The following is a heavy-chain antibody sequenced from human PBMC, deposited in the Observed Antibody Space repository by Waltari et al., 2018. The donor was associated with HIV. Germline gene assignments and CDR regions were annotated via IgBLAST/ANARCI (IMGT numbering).Heavy chain of an antibody. CDR3: VKEHQYSHSWYSYYGMDV. J-gene: IGHJ6*02. CDR2: ISGSGGST. V-gene: IGHV3-23*01. CDR1: GFTFSNYG. D-gene: IGHD6-13*01. Sequence: EVQVLESGGALVKPGGSLRLTCADSGFTFSNYGMHWVRQAPGKGLEWVSTISGSGGSTYYADSVKGRFTVSRDNSKNTLYLQMNSLRAEDTAVYFCVKEHQYSHSWYSYYGMDVWGQGTTVTVSS.